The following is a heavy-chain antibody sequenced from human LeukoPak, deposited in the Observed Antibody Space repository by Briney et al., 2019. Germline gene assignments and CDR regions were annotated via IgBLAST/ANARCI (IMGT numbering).Heavy chain of an antibody. CDR2: IDHSGYT. D-gene: IGHD3-10*01. CDR3: ARDIASASGKFYFDY. Sequence: SETLSLTCTVSGGSISSSSYYWTWIRQPPGKGLEWIGYIDHSGYTNYNPSLKSRVTISVDTSKNQFSLKLKSVTAADTAVYYCARDIASASGKFYFDYWGQGTQVTVSS. J-gene: IGHJ4*02. CDR1: GGSISSSSYY. V-gene: IGHV4-61*01.